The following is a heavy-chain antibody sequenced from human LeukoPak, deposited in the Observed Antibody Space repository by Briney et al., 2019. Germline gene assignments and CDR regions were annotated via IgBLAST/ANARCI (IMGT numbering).Heavy chain of an antibody. Sequence: GGSLRLSCVAAGFPFRTYAMTWVRQAPGKGLEWVSAIGGDGANTYYADSVKGRFTISRDNSNNTLYLPMNSLRADDTAIYYCAKHGRSGFYPGVVHWGQGTLVTVSS. CDR3: AKHGRSGFYPGVVH. J-gene: IGHJ4*02. CDR2: IGGDGANT. D-gene: IGHD3-3*01. V-gene: IGHV3-23*01. CDR1: GFPFRTYA.